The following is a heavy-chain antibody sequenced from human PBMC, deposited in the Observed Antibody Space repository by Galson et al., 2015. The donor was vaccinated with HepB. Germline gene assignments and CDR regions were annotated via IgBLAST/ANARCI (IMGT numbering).Heavy chain of an antibody. CDR3: ARSSGYSSSLGGSGWFDP. J-gene: IGHJ5*02. V-gene: IGHV1-69*06. Sequence: SVKVSCKASGGTFSSYAISWVRQAPGQGLEWMGGIIPIFGTANYAQKFQGRVTITADKSTSTAYMELSSLRSGDTAVYYCARSSGYSSSLGGSGWFDPWGQGTLVTVSS. CDR2: IIPIFGTA. D-gene: IGHD6-13*01. CDR1: GGTFSSYA.